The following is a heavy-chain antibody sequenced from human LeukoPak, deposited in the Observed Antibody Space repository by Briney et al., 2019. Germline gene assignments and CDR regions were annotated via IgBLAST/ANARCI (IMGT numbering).Heavy chain of an antibody. CDR1: GFTFSRYW. Sequence: PGGSLRLSCAASGFTFSRYWMHWVRQAPGKGLVWVSRINSDGSSTNYADSVKGRFTISRDNAKNTLYLQMYSLRVEDTAVYYCASSSGGFNWFDPWGQGTLVTVSS. D-gene: IGHD3-22*01. J-gene: IGHJ5*02. V-gene: IGHV3-74*01. CDR2: INSDGSST. CDR3: ASSSGGFNWFDP.